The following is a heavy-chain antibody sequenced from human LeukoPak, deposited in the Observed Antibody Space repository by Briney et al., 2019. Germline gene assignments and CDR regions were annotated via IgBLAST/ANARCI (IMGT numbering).Heavy chain of an antibody. CDR1: GFSFSRSA. J-gene: IGHJ4*02. V-gene: IGHV3-30*04. Sequence: GRSLRLSCVASGFSFSRSAMHWVRQAPGKGLEWVTILSNDGSYTYYADSVKGRFTVSRDSSKNTLFLEMDSLRPEDTATYFCARDRKLGGGTALEDWGQGTLVTVSS. D-gene: IGHD2-15*01. CDR2: LSNDGSYT. CDR3: ARDRKLGGGTALED.